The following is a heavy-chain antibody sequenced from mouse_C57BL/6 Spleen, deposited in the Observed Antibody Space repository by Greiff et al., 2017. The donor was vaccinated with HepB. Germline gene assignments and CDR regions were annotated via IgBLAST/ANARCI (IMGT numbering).Heavy chain of an antibody. D-gene: IGHD1-1*01. CDR1: GYSFTDYN. V-gene: IGHV1-39*01. J-gene: IGHJ1*03. Sequence: VQLKQSGPELVKPGASVKISCKASGYSFTDYNMNWVKQSNGKSLEWIGVINPNYGTTSYNQKFKGKATLTVDQSSSTAYMQLNSLTSEDSAVYYCAREDYGSLYWYFDVWGTGTTVTVSS. CDR2: INPNYGTT. CDR3: AREDYGSLYWYFDV.